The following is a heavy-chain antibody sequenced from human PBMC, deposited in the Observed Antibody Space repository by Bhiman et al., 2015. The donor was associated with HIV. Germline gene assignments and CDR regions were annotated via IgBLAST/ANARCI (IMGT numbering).Heavy chain of an antibody. Sequence: YLLESGGGVLRPGGSLRLSCEGFGFIFDDYGLSWVRQAPGKGLEWVSSINWNGGSTGYADSVKGRCTISRDNGKNSLYLQMNSLRAEDTALYFCARRDSGSLSFDIWGQGTMVSVSS. J-gene: IGHJ3*02. D-gene: IGHD1-26*01. CDR2: INWNGGST. CDR3: ARRDSGSLSFDI. V-gene: IGHV3-20*04. CDR1: GFIFDDYG.